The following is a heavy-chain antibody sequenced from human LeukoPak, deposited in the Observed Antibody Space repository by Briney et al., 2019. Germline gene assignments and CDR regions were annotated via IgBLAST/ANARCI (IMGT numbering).Heavy chain of an antibody. Sequence: PGGSLRLSCAASGFTFSSYWMSWVRQAPGKGLEWVANIKQDGGEKYYVDSVKGRFTISRDNAKNSLYLQMNSLRAEDTAVYYCARDPRYYDFWSGSVSLTAGWFDPWGQGTLVTVSS. D-gene: IGHD3-3*01. V-gene: IGHV3-7*01. CDR1: GFTFSSYW. J-gene: IGHJ5*02. CDR3: ARDPRYYDFWSGSVSLTAGWFDP. CDR2: IKQDGGEK.